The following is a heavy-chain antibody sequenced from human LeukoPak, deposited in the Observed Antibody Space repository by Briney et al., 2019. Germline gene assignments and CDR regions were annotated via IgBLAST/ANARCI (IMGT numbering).Heavy chain of an antibody. CDR3: ARTRGYSAYDYFDY. D-gene: IGHD5-12*01. CDR1: GYTFTNYY. J-gene: IGHJ4*02. CDR2: INPSGGRT. Sequence: GASVKVSCKASGYTFTNYYIYWVRQAPGQGLEWMGIINPSGGRTDYAQNFQGRVTMTRDTPTSTAYMELSSLRSEDTAVYFCARTRGYSAYDYFDYWGQGTLVTVSS. V-gene: IGHV1-46*01.